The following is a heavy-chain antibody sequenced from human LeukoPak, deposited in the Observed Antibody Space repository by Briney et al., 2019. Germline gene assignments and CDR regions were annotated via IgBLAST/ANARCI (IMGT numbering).Heavy chain of an antibody. CDR1: GVSISSGDYY. V-gene: IGHV4-30-4*08. J-gene: IGHJ5*02. Sequence: SQTLSLTCTVSGVSISSGDYYWPWIRQPPGKGVEWIGYMNYSGSTYYNPSLKSRVTISVDMSKKQFFLKLSSVTAADTAVYYCARGRYYGSGSYRWFDPWGQGTLVTVSS. D-gene: IGHD3-10*01. CDR3: ARGRYYGSGSYRWFDP. CDR2: MNYSGST.